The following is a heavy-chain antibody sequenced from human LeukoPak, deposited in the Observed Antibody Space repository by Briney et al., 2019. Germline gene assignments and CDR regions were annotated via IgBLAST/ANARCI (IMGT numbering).Heavy chain of an antibody. CDR2: TRNKANSYTT. Sequence: PGGSLRLSCAASGFTFSDHYMDWVRQAPGKGLEWVGRTRNKANSYTTEYAASVKGRFTISRDDSKSSLYLQMNSLKTEDTAVYYCARVGRRSGSYDAFDIWGQGTMVTVSS. J-gene: IGHJ3*02. D-gene: IGHD3-10*01. CDR1: GFTFSDHY. CDR3: ARVGRRSGSYDAFDI. V-gene: IGHV3-72*01.